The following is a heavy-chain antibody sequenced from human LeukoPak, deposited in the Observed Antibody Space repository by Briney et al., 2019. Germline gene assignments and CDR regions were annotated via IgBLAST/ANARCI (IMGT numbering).Heavy chain of an antibody. Sequence: ASVKVSCKASGYTFTSYGISWVRQAPGQGLEWMGWISANNGYTKYTQKLQGRVSITTDTSTRTAYMELRSLRSDDTAVYYCARDAVAGNRGHYYYGMDVWGQGATVTVSS. CDR3: ARDAVAGNRGHYYYGMDV. V-gene: IGHV1-18*01. CDR1: GYTFTSYG. CDR2: ISANNGYT. D-gene: IGHD6-19*01. J-gene: IGHJ6*02.